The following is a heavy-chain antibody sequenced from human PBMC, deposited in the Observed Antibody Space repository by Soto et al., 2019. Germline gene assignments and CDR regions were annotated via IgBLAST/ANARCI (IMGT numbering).Heavy chain of an antibody. V-gene: IGHV1-18*01. CDR3: ARSISYGSYYYYGMDF. CDR2: ISAYNGNT. D-gene: IGHD1-20*01. J-gene: IGHJ6*02. CDR1: GYTFTSYG. Sequence: QVQLVQSGAEVKKPGASVKVSCKASGYTFTSYGISWVRQAPGQGLEWMGWISAYNGNTNYAQKLQGRVTMTTDTSTSTAYMELRSVRSDDTAVYYCARSISYGSYYYYGMDFWGQGTTVTVSS.